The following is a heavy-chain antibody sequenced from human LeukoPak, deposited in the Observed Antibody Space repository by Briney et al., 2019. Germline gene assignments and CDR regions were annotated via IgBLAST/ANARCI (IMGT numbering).Heavy chain of an antibody. CDR3: VKGGPFTILGWFDP. J-gene: IGHJ5*02. D-gene: IGHD3-3*01. CDR1: GFTFSSYA. Sequence: PGGSLRLSCSDSGFTFSSYAMHWVRQAPGKGLEYVSAVNSNGGSTHYADSVKGRFTISRDNSKNTLYLQMNSLKPEDTAVYYCVKGGPFTILGWFDPWGQGTLVTVSS. V-gene: IGHV3-64D*09. CDR2: VNSNGGST.